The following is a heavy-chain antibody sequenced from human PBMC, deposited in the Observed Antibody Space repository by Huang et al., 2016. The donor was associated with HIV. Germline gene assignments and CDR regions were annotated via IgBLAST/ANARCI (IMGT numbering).Heavy chain of an antibody. CDR3: ARVPSDHFSDY. CDR1: GYTFSIYG. J-gene: IGHJ4*02. Sequence: QIHLVQSGPEVKKTGASVKVSCKASGYTFSIYGISGVRKAPGQGPEWGGWVSADSGYTNYSQNVQCRVTMPADTAASTAYMDSRSLTSDDTAVYYCARVPSDHFSDYWGQGTLVTVSS. CDR2: VSADSGYT. V-gene: IGHV1-18*01.